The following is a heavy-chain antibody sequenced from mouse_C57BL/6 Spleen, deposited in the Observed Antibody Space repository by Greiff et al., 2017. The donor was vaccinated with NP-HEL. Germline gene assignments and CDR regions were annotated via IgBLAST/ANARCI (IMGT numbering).Heavy chain of an antibody. D-gene: IGHD2-5*01. Sequence: QVHVKQSGAELAKPGASVKLSCKASGYTFTSYWMHWVKQRPGQGLEWIGYINPSSGYTKYNQKFKDKATLTADKSSSTAYMQLSSLTYEDSAVYYCASGYSNLFAYWGQGTLVTVSA. J-gene: IGHJ3*01. CDR3: ASGYSNLFAY. CDR1: GYTFTSYW. V-gene: IGHV1-7*01. CDR2: INPSSGYT.